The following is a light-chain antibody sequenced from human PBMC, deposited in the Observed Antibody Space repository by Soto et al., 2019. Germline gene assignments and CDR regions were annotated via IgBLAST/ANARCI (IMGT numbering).Light chain of an antibody. J-gene: IGKJ1*01. V-gene: IGKV3-11*01. CDR3: QQRSKWRT. Sequence: EIVLTQSPGTLSLSPGERATLSCRASQSVSTLLAWYQQRPGQAPRLLISEASNRATGIPARFSGSGSGKDFTLTISSLEPEDFAVYYCQQRSKWRTFGQGTKVDIK. CDR1: QSVSTL. CDR2: EAS.